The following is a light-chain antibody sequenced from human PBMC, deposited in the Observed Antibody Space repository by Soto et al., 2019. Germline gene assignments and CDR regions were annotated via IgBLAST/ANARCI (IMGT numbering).Light chain of an antibody. CDR1: SSDIGVYDY. CDR3: QSYDSTLSARYV. Sequence: QSALTQPPSASGSPGQSVTISCTGTSSDIGVYDYVSWYQRHPGKAPKLVIYDVTKRPSGVPDRFSGSKSGTSASLAITGLQAEDEGDYYCQSYDSTLSARYVFGTGTKLTVL. J-gene: IGLJ1*01. V-gene: IGLV2-8*01. CDR2: DVT.